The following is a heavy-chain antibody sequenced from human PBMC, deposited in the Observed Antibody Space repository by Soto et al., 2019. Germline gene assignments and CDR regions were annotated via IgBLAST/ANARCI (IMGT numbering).Heavy chain of an antibody. Sequence: SETLSLTCTVSGGSISGYYWSWIRQPPGRGLEWIGEIYYTGRTNYNPSLKSRVTISVDTSKNQFSLKLSSVTAADTAVYYCARHFGEKFSLAYYYYYYMDVWGKGTTVTVSS. CDR3: ARHFGEKFSLAYYYYYYMDV. CDR1: GGSISGYY. V-gene: IGHV4-59*08. CDR2: IYYTGRT. J-gene: IGHJ6*03. D-gene: IGHD3-16*01.